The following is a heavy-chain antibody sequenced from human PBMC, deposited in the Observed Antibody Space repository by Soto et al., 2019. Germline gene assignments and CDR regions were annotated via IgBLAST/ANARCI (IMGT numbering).Heavy chain of an antibody. CDR2: IIPIFGAA. CDR3: ARDQPRYCSGGSCPNWFAP. Sequence: ASVKVSCKASGGTFSSYAISWVRQAPGQGLEWMGGIIPIFGAANYAQKFQGRVKITADESTSTAYMELSSLRSEDTAVYYCARDQPRYCSGGSCPNWFAPWGQGTLVTVSS. V-gene: IGHV1-69*13. D-gene: IGHD2-15*01. J-gene: IGHJ5*02. CDR1: GGTFSSYA.